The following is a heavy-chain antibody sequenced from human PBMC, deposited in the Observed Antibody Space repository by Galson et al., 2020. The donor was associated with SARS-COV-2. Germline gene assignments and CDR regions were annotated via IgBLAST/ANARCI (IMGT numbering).Heavy chain of an antibody. Sequence: SLRLSCAASGFTFDDYAMHWVRHAPGKGLEWVSGISWNSGSIGYADSVKGRFTISRDNAKNSLYLQMNSLRAEDTALYYCAKERSSWYHYDDYYREGWGKGTMGTVAS. J-gene: IGHJ6*03. V-gene: IGHV3-9*01. CDR3: AKERSSWYHYDDYYREG. CDR1: GFTFDDYA. CDR2: ISWNSGSI. D-gene: IGHD6-13*01.